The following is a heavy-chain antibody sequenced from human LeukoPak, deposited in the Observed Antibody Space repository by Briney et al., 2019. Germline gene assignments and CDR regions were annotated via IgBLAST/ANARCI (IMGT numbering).Heavy chain of an antibody. Sequence: GASVKVSCKASGYTFTSYYMHGVGQAPGQGREWMGIINPSGGSTSYAQKFQGRVTMTRDMSTSTVYMELSSLRSEDTAVYYCARDGGGKDSSGYYSAYYCYYMDVGGKGTTVTVS. CDR3: ARDGGGKDSSGYYSAYYCYYMDV. D-gene: IGHD3-22*01. CDR1: GYTFTSYY. V-gene: IGHV1-46*01. CDR2: INPSGGST. J-gene: IGHJ6*03.